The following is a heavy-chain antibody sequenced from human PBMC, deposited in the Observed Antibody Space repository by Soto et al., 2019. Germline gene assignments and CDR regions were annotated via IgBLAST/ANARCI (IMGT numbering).Heavy chain of an antibody. CDR2: IYSGGST. J-gene: IGHJ3*02. D-gene: IGHD6-13*01. V-gene: IGHV3-53*04. CDR3: ARATQQLVGRDAFDI. CDR1: GFTVSSNY. Sequence: GGSLRLSCAASGFTVSSNYMSWVRQAPGKGLEWVSVIYSGGSTYYADSVKGRFTISRHNSKNTLYLQMNSLRAEDTAVYYCARATQQLVGRDAFDIWGQGTMVTVSS.